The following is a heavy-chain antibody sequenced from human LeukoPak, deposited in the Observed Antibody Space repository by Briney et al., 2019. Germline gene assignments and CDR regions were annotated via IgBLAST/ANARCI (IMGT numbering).Heavy chain of an antibody. V-gene: IGHV4-61*05. D-gene: IGHD6-13*01. J-gene: IGHJ5*02. CDR3: ARVLVAAAGMWFDP. CDR1: GGSISSSSYY. CDR2: IYYSGST. Sequence: SETLSLTCTVSGGSISSSSYYWGWIRQPPGKGLEWIGYIYYSGSTNYNPSLKSRVTISVDTSKNQFSLKLSSVTAADTAVYYCARVLVAAAGMWFDPWGQGTLVTVSS.